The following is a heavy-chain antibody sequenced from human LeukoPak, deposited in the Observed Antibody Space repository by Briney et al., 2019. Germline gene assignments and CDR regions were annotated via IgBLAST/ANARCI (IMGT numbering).Heavy chain of an antibody. CDR1: GYTFTGYY. CDR2: INPNSGGT. V-gene: IGHV1-2*02. Sequence: ALVKVSCKASGYTFTGYYMHWVRQAPGQGLEWMGWINPNSGGTNYAQKFQGRVTMTRDTSISTAYMELSRLRSDDTAVYYCARAGIAVAGTFDYWGQGTLVTVSS. CDR3: ARAGIAVAGTFDY. J-gene: IGHJ4*02. D-gene: IGHD6-19*01.